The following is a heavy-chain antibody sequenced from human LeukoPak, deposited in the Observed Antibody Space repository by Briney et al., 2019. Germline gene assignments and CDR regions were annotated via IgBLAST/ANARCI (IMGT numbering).Heavy chain of an antibody. CDR1: GFTYSSYA. CDR2: ISSSGGST. V-gene: IGHV3-23*01. D-gene: IGHD2-2*02. J-gene: IGHJ4*02. CDR3: AKSRYTGSNTNDY. Sequence: GGSLRLSCAASGFTYSSYAMSWVRQAPGTGLQCVSGISSSGGSTYYADSVKGRFAISRDNSKNTLLLQMNSLRAEDTAVYYCAKSRYTGSNTNDYWGQGTLVTVSS.